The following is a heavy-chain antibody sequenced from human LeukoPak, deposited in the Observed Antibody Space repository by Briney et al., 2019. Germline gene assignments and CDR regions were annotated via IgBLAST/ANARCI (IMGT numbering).Heavy chain of an antibody. V-gene: IGHV3-23*01. J-gene: IGHJ5*02. D-gene: IGHD2-2*01. CDR1: GFTFSSYW. CDR2: ISGGGGST. CDR3: AKGGYCSSTSCYVGWFDP. Sequence: QPGGSLRLSCAASGFTFSSYWMNWVRQAPGKGLEWVSVISGGGGSTYYADSVKGRFTISRDNSKNTLFLQMNSLRAEDTAVYYCAKGGYCSSTSCYVGWFDPWGQGTLVTVSS.